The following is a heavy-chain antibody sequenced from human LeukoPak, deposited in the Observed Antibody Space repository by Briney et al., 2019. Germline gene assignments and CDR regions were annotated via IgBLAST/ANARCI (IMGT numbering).Heavy chain of an antibody. CDR3: ARTKLERRGFDP. D-gene: IGHD1-1*01. CDR1: GGSISSYY. Sequence: KASETLSLTCTVSGGSISSYYWSWIRQPPGKGLEWIGYIYYSGSTNYNPSLKSRVTISVDTSKNQFSLKLSSVTAADTAVYYCARTKLERRGFDPWGQGTLVTVSS. J-gene: IGHJ5*02. V-gene: IGHV4-59*01. CDR2: IYYSGST.